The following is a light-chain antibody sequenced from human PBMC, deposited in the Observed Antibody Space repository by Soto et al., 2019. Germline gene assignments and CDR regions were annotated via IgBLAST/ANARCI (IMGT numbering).Light chain of an antibody. CDR1: ESVSTY. CDR3: QQRVNWLT. J-gene: IGKJ4*01. V-gene: IGKV3-11*01. CDR2: AAS. Sequence: EIVLTQSPATLSLSPGERATLSCRASESVSTYLAWYQQKPGQAPRLLIYAASNRATGIPARFSGSGSGTDFPLTISSLEPEDFVVYYCQQRVNWLTFGGGTKLEIK.